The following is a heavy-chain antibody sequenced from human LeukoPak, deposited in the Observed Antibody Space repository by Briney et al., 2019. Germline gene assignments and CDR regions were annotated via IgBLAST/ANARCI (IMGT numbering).Heavy chain of an antibody. CDR1: GYNFATYW. CDR3: AKFYATWYGDT. Sequence: GESLKISCLGSGYNFATYWIVWVRQMPGKGLEWMGIIYPGNSHTRYSPPFQGQVTISADTSISTAYLHWSSLQSSDTAMYYCAKFYATWYGDTWGQGTLVTVSS. V-gene: IGHV5-51*01. CDR2: IYPGNSHT. D-gene: IGHD6-13*01. J-gene: IGHJ4*02.